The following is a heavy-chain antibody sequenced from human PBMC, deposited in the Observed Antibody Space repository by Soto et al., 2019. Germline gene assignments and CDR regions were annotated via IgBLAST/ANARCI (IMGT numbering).Heavy chain of an antibody. CDR2: INAGNGNT. CDR3: AAAYCSSTSCYRDNWFDP. D-gene: IGHD2-2*02. Sequence: QVQLVQSGAEVKKPGASVKVSCKASGYTFTSYAMHWVRQAPGQRLEWMGWINAGNGNTKYSQKFQGRVTITRDTSASTAYMELSSLRSEDTAVYYCAAAYCSSTSCYRDNWFDPWGQGTLVTVSS. V-gene: IGHV1-3*01. CDR1: GYTFTSYA. J-gene: IGHJ5*02.